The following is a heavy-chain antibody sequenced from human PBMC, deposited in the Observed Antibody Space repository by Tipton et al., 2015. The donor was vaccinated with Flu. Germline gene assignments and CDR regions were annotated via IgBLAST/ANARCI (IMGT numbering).Heavy chain of an antibody. V-gene: IGHV1-46*01. Sequence: QVQLVQSGAEVKKPGASVKVSCKASGYTFTSYYMHWVRQAPGQGLEWMGIINPSGGSTSYAQKFQGRVTMTRDTSTSTVYMELSSLRSEDTAVYYCARDAGSVSYYQPFDYWGQGTLVTVSS. D-gene: IGHD1-26*01. CDR2: INPSGGST. CDR1: GYTFTSYY. CDR3: ARDAGSVSYYQPFDY. J-gene: IGHJ4*02.